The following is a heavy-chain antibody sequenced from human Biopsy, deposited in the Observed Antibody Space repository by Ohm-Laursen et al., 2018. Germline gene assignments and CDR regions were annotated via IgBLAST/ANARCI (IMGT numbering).Heavy chain of an antibody. CDR2: VNPNSGAT. CDR3: ARDRMTDVFGGPTRTDVFDS. J-gene: IGHJ4*02. CDR1: GYTFNDYY. D-gene: IGHD3-10*01. Sequence: ASVKVSCKASGYTFNDYYIHWVRQSPGQGLEWMGWVNPNSGATNSAEKFRGRVTLTRDTSISAVYIELRRLKSDNAAVYFCARDRMTDVFGGPTRTDVFDSWGQGTPVTVSS. V-gene: IGHV1-2*02.